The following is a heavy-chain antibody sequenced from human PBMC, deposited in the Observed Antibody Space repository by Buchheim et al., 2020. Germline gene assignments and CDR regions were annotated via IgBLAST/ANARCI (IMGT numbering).Heavy chain of an antibody. V-gene: IGHV3-21*02. CDR1: GFTFSTYR. J-gene: IGHJ4*02. D-gene: IGHD3-22*01. CDR2: ISSGSSSI. Sequence: EVQLVESGGGLVKPGGSLRLSCAASGFTFSTYRMNWVRQAPGKGLELVSSISSGSSSIDYADSVKGRFTISRDNAKNSLYLQMNSLTADDTAVYYCARDYYDSSGPRGPDYWGQGTL. CDR3: ARDYYDSSGPRGPDY.